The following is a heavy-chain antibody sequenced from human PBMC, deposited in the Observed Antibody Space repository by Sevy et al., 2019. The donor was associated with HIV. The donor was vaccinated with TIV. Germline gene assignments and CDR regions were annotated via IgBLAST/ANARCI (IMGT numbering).Heavy chain of an antibody. Sequence: GGSLRLSYAASGFTFNSYTMNWVRQAPGKGLEWVASISGISNYIFYVDSLKGRFTISRDNVKNSLYLQMNSLRAEDTAVYYCARDATWDAFDIWGPGTVVTVSS. CDR2: ISGISNYI. CDR1: GFTFNSYT. CDR3: ARDATWDAFDI. J-gene: IGHJ3*02. V-gene: IGHV3-21*06.